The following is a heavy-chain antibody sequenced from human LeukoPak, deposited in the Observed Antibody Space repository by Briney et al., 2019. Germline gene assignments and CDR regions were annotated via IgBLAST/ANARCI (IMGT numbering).Heavy chain of an antibody. CDR3: ARTVVVPAAITDYYYYYMDV. CDR1: GGTFSSYA. CDR2: IIPIFGTA. V-gene: IGHV1-69*05. D-gene: IGHD2-2*01. Sequence: ASVKVSCKASGGTFSSYAISWVRQAPGQGLEWMGGIIPIFGTANYAQKFQGRVTITTDESTSTAYMELSSLRSEDTAVYYCARTVVVPAAITDYYYYYMDVWGKGTTVTVSS. J-gene: IGHJ6*03.